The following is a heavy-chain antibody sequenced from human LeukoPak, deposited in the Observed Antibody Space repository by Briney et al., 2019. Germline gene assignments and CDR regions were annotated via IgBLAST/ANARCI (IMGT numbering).Heavy chain of an antibody. D-gene: IGHD2-15*01. J-gene: IGHJ4*02. Sequence: SETLSLTCAVYGGSFSGYYWSWIRQPPGKGLEWIGEINHSGSTNYNPSFKSRVTISVDTSKNQFSLKLTSVTAADTAIYYCARPGGGPIRWGQGTLVTVSS. V-gene: IGHV4-34*01. CDR1: GGSFSGYY. CDR2: INHSGST. CDR3: ARPGGGPIR.